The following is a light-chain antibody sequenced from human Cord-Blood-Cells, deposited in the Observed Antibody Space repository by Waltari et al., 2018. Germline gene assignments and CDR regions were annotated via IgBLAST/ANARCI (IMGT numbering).Light chain of an antibody. CDR3: QQYNNWPPLT. Sequence: EIVMTQYPVTLSVSPGERATLFCRASQSVSTNLAWYQQKPGQAPRLLIYGASTRATGIPARFSGSGSGTEFTLTISSLQSEDFAVYYCQQYNNWPPLTFGGGTKVEIK. V-gene: IGKV3-15*01. CDR2: GAS. CDR1: QSVSTN. J-gene: IGKJ4*01.